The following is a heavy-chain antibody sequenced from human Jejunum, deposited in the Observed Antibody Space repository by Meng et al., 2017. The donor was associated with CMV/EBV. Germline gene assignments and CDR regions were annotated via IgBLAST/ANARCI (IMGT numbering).Heavy chain of an antibody. V-gene: IGHV3-7*01. Sequence: SGFTFSNHWMSWVRHAPGEGLGWVANIKPDGSAEYYVDSVNGRFTISRDNAKNSLFLQMASLRAGDTAVYYCARIFCSSTDCYYDYWGQGTLVTVSS. CDR3: ARIFCSSTDCYYDY. CDR1: GFTFSNHW. D-gene: IGHD2-21*02. CDR2: IKPDGSAE. J-gene: IGHJ4*02.